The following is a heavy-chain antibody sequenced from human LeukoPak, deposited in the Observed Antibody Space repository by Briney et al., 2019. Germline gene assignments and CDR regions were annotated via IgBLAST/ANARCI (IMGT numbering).Heavy chain of an antibody. J-gene: IGHJ5*02. CDR2: IIPILGIA. V-gene: IGHV1-69*02. D-gene: IGHD2-2*01. Sequence: GASVKVSCKASGGTFSSYTISWVRQAPGQGLEWMGRIIPILGIANYAQKFQGRVTITADKSTSTAYMELSSLRSEDTAVYYCAISSSSTSYSGWFDPWGQGTLVIVSS. CDR3: AISSSSTSYSGWFDP. CDR1: GGTFSSYT.